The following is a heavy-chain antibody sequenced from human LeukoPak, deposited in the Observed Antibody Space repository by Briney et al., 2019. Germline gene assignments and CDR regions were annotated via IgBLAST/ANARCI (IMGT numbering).Heavy chain of an antibody. D-gene: IGHD6-19*01. V-gene: IGHV3-7*01. Sequence: GGSLRLSCAVSGFAFSSYWMSWVRQAPGKGLEWVANIRKDGNEKYYVDSVKGRFTISRDNAKNLLYLQMNSLRVDDTAVYYCARERSISVAGAGDYWGQGTLVTVSS. J-gene: IGHJ4*02. CDR1: GFAFSSYW. CDR3: ARERSISVAGAGDY. CDR2: IRKDGNEK.